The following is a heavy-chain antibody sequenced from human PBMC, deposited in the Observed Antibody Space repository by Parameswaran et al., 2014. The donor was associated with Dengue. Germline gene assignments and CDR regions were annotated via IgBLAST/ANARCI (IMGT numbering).Heavy chain of an antibody. CDR3: AKGTEVTTLTTGLDY. CDR2: ISWNSGSI. J-gene: IGHJ4*02. Sequence: VRQAPGKGLEWVSRISWNSGSIAYADSVKGRFTISRDNAKNSLYLQMNSLRAEDTALYYCAKGTEVTTLTTGLDYWGQGTLGTVSS. V-gene: IGHV3-9*01. D-gene: IGHD4-17*01.